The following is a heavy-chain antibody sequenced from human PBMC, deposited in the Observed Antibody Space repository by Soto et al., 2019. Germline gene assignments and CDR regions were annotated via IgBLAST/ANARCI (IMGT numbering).Heavy chain of an antibody. CDR2: ISAYDGNT. V-gene: IGHV1-18*01. Sequence: ASVKVSCKASGYTFTSYGISWVRQAPGQGLEWLGWISAYDGNTNYAQILQGRVSMTTDTSTSTAYMELRSLRSDDTAVYYCARGGYYYSSGSRNYYYSGMNAWGQGTTVTVSS. CDR3: ARGGYYYSSGSRNYYYSGMNA. CDR1: GYTFTSYG. D-gene: IGHD3-22*01. J-gene: IGHJ6*02.